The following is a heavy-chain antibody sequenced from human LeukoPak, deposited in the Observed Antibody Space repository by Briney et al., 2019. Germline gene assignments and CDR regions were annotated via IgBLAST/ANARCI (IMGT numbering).Heavy chain of an antibody. J-gene: IGHJ4*02. CDR2: ISGSGGST. D-gene: IGHD3-10*01. CDR1: GFTFSSYA. Sequence: GGSLRLSCAASGFTFSSYAMSWVRQAPGKGLEWVSAISGSGGSTYYADSVKGRFTLSRDNSKDTLYLQMNSLRAEDTAVYYCAKAVLWFGESYFDYWGQGTLVTVSS. V-gene: IGHV3-23*01. CDR3: AKAVLWFGESYFDY.